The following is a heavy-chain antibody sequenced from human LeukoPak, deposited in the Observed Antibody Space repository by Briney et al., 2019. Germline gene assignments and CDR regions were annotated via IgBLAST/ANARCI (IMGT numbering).Heavy chain of an antibody. CDR1: GFTFSSYA. D-gene: IGHD1-7*01. CDR2: ISGSGGST. CDR3: AKGTRALLYYFDY. J-gene: IGHJ4*02. Sequence: AGGSLRLSCAASGFTFSSYAMSWVRQAPGKGLEWVSAISGSGGSTYYADSVKGRFTISRANSKNTLYLQMNSLRAEDTAVYYCAKGTRALLYYFDYWGQGTLVTVSS. V-gene: IGHV3-23*01.